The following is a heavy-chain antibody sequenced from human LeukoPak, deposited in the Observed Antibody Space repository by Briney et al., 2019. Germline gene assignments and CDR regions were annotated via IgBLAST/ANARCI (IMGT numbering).Heavy chain of an antibody. J-gene: IGHJ4*02. D-gene: IGHD6-19*01. CDR3: AREQSGARGWYTVDY. Sequence: GGSLRLSCAASGFTFSTYAITWVRQGPGKGLEWVSAIRPDGDRTYYANSVRGRFTISRDNSKDTVYLQINGLRVEDTAVYYCAREQSGARGWYTVDYWGQGTLVTVSS. V-gene: IGHV3-23*01. CDR1: GFTFSTYA. CDR2: IRPDGDRT.